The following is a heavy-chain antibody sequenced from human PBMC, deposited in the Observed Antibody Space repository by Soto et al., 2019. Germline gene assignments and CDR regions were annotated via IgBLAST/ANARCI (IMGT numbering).Heavy chain of an antibody. Sequence: PGGSLRLSCAASGFTFSSYGMHWVRQAPGKGLEWVAVIWYDGSNKYYADSVKGRFTISRDNSKNTLYLQMNSLRAEDTAVYYCARDFVADPGMIVVVIRAPNFDYWGQGTLVTVSS. J-gene: IGHJ4*02. D-gene: IGHD3-22*01. CDR2: IWYDGSNK. CDR1: GFTFSSYG. V-gene: IGHV3-33*01. CDR3: ARDFVADPGMIVVVIRAPNFDY.